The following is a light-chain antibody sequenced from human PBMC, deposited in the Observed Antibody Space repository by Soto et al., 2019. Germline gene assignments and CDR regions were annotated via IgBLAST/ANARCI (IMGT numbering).Light chain of an antibody. Sequence: QSVLTQPPSASGTPGQRVTISCSGSSSNIGSYNVNWYQQLPGTAPKVLIHSYNRRPSGVSDRFSGSQSGSSASLAINDLQSEDEADYYCAAWDDSLNGWVFGGGTQLTVL. CDR2: SYN. V-gene: IGLV1-44*01. J-gene: IGLJ3*02. CDR1: SSNIGSYN. CDR3: AAWDDSLNGWV.